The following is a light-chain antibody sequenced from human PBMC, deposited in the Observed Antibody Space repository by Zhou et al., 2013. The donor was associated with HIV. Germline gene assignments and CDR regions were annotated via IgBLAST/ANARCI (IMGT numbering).Light chain of an antibody. Sequence: EIVLTQSPGTLSLSPGERATLSCRASQSVGSRCLAWYQQKPGQSPRLLIYDASTRATGIPDRFSGRGSGTAFTLTISRLEPEDCAVYYCQQYGSSPRTFGQGTRLEIK. CDR1: QSVGSRC. J-gene: IGKJ5*01. V-gene: IGKV3-20*01. CDR3: QQYGSSPRT. CDR2: DAS.